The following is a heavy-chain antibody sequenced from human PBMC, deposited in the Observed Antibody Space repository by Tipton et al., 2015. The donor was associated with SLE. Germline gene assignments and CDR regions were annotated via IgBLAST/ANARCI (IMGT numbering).Heavy chain of an antibody. Sequence: TLSLTCVVSGYSISSGYYWGWIRQPPGKGLEWIGYIYYSGSTYYNPSLKSRVTISVDTSKNQFSLKLSSVTAADTAVYYCAREVGEGTLDHWGLGTLVTVSS. V-gene: IGHV4-28*03. D-gene: IGHD2-2*01. CDR1: GYSISSGYY. CDR3: AREVGEGTLDH. J-gene: IGHJ4*02. CDR2: IYYSGST.